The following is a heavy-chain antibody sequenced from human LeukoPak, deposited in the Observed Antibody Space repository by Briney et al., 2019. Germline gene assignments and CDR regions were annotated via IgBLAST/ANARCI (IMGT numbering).Heavy chain of an antibody. J-gene: IGHJ3*02. CDR1: GGSISSYY. CDR3: ARSITMVRGVILPDAFDI. CDR2: IYTSGST. V-gene: IGHV4-4*07. D-gene: IGHD3-10*01. Sequence: PSETLSLTCTVSGGSISSYYWSWIRQPAGKGLEWIGRIYTSGSTNYNPSLKSRVTMSVDTSKNQFSLKLSSVTAADTAVYYCARSITMVRGVILPDAFDIWGQGTMVTVSS.